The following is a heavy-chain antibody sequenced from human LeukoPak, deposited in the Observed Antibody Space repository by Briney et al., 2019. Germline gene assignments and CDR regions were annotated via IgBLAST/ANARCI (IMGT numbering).Heavy chain of an antibody. V-gene: IGHV4-34*01. CDR1: GGSFSGYY. J-gene: IGHJ6*02. CDR2: INHSGST. Sequence: PSETLSLTCAVYGGSFSGYYWSWIRQPPGKGLEWIGEINHSGSTNYNPSLKSRVTMSVDTSKNQFSLKLSSVTAADTAVYYCARIIVVVVAATPVRYGMDVWGQGTTVTVSS. D-gene: IGHD2-15*01. CDR3: ARIIVVVVAATPVRYGMDV.